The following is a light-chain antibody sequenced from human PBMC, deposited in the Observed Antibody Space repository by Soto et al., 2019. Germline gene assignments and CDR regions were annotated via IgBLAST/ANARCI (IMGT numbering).Light chain of an antibody. CDR2: SAS. Sequence: IVMTQSPFTLSVSPGERATLSCTASQSVNNNLAWYQQKPGHTPRLLIYSASLGATGTPARFSGSGSGSDFTLTLSSLQSEDFAVYYCQQYNKWPLTFGPGTKVDIK. CDR1: QSVNNN. J-gene: IGKJ3*01. CDR3: QQYNKWPLT. V-gene: IGKV3-15*01.